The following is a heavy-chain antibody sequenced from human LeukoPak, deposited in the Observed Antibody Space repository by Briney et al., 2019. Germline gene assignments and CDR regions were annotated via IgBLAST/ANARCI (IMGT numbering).Heavy chain of an antibody. D-gene: IGHD3-10*01. V-gene: IGHV3-30*02. CDR1: GFTFNSYG. CDR3: AKTLRYGSGSFDY. J-gene: IGHJ4*02. CDR2: IRYDGSNK. Sequence: GGSLRLSCAASGFTFNSYGLHWVRQAPGKGLEWVAFIRYDGSNKYYADSVKGRFTISRDNSKNTLYLQMNSLRAGDTAVYYCAKTLRYGSGSFDYWGQGTLVTVSS.